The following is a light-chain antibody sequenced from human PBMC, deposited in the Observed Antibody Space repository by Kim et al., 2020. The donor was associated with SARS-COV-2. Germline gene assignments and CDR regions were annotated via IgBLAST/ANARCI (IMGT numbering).Light chain of an antibody. Sequence: DIEMTQSPSSLSASVGDRVTITCRASHDIKTYVAWYQQRPENATKLLIHAASILQSGLPARFSGSGSGTDFSLTHRVLQTEYASTYYCPGSDRAPLAFGPGTQVE. CDR2: AAS. V-gene: IGKV1-27*01. CDR3: PGSDRAPLA. J-gene: IGKJ1*01. CDR1: HDIKTY.